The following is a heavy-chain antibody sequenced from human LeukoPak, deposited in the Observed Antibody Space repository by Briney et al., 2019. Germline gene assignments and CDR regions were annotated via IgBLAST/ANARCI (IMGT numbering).Heavy chain of an antibody. CDR1: GGTLSSYA. CDR3: ARGVTYYHDSSGYYPFDAFDI. D-gene: IGHD3-22*01. J-gene: IGHJ3*02. V-gene: IGHV1-69*13. Sequence: ASVKVSCKASGGTLSSYAISWVRQAPGQGLEWMGGIIPVFGTANYAQKLQGRVTITADTTTAYMELSSLRSEDTAVYYCARGVTYYHDSSGYYPFDAFDIWGQGTMVTVSS. CDR2: IIPVFGTA.